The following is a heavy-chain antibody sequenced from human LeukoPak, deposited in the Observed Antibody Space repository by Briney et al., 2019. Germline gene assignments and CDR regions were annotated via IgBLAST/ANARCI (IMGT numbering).Heavy chain of an antibody. V-gene: IGHV4-34*01. D-gene: IGHD3-10*01. Sequence: PSETLSLTCAVYGGSFSGYCWNWIRQPPGKGLEWIGEINQSGSTNYSPSLKSRVMISVDTSKNQFSLKVSSVTAADTAVYSCAGGRRVQGVMKKNWFDPWGQGTLVTVSS. CDR1: GGSFSGYC. CDR2: INQSGST. J-gene: IGHJ5*02. CDR3: AGGRRVQGVMKKNWFDP.